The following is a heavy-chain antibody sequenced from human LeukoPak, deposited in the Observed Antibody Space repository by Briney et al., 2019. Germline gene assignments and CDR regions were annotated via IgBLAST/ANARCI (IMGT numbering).Heavy chain of an antibody. CDR1: GFTFSDFA. V-gene: IGHV3-64*01. CDR2: IGGNGGGT. CDR3: ARGALRNDALDI. Sequence: GGSLRLSCAASGFTFSDFAMHWVRQAPGKGLEYVSVIGGNGGGTKYANSVKGRFTISRDNSKNTLYLQMGSLRTEDMGVYFCARGALRNDALDIWGQGTMVTVSS. D-gene: IGHD1-26*01. J-gene: IGHJ3*02.